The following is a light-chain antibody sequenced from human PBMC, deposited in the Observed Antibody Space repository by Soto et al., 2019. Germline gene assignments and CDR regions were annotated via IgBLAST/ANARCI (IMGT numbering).Light chain of an antibody. CDR1: ISDVGGYNY. Sequence: QSVLTQPASVSGSPGQSITISCTGTISDVGGYNYVSWYQQHPGKAPKLIIYEVSNRPSGVSNRFSGSKSGNTASLTISGLQAEDEADYYCSSYTSSSTPVVFGTGTKLTVL. V-gene: IGLV2-14*01. CDR3: SSYTSSSTPVV. J-gene: IGLJ1*01. CDR2: EVS.